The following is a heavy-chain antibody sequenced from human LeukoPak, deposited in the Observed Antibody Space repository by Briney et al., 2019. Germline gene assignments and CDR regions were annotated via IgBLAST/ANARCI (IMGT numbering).Heavy chain of an antibody. Sequence: GRSLRLSCAASGFTFSSYGMHWVRQAPGKGLEWVAVISYDGSNKYHADSVKGRFTISRDNSKNTLYLQMNSLRAEDTAVYYCAKLTGYSSSPDAFDIRGQGTMVTVSS. CDR1: GFTFSSYG. V-gene: IGHV3-30*18. CDR2: ISYDGSNK. J-gene: IGHJ3*02. CDR3: AKLTGYSSSPDAFDI. D-gene: IGHD6-13*01.